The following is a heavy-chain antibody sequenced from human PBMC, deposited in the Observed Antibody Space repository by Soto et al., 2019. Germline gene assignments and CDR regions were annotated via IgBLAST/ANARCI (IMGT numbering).Heavy chain of an antibody. Sequence: PGGSLRLCCAGSGFAFGSYAVKWVRQAPGKGLEWVSLIGESGTPTYYADSVKGRFTISRDNSGNTLFLEMYSLRAEDTAVYYCARYIPGVRYYGMDVWGQGTTVTVSS. CDR2: IGESGTPT. V-gene: IGHV3-23*01. J-gene: IGHJ6*02. CDR1: GFAFGSYA. D-gene: IGHD2-2*01. CDR3: ARYIPGVRYYGMDV.